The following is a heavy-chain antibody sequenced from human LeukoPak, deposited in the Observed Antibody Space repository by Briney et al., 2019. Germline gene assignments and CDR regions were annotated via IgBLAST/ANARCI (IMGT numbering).Heavy chain of an antibody. CDR3: ATSNDAKIAPFDH. D-gene: IGHD2-21*01. CDR1: GFSMSAYQ. J-gene: IGHJ4*02. CDR2: INTKGET. Sequence: PSETLSLTCTVSGFSMSAYQWSWVRQSPEKGLEWIGCINTKGETSYNPSLKSRVTTSVDTSRSQFSVRLTSVTAADTAVYYCATSNDAKIAPFDHWGQGAPVTVSS. V-gene: IGHV4-4*09.